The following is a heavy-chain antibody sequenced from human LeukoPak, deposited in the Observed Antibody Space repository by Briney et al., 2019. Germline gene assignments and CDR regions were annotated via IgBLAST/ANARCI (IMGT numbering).Heavy chain of an antibody. Sequence: SETLSLTCTVSGGSISSYYWSWIRQPAGKGLEWIGRIYTSGSTNYNPSLKSRVTMSVDTSKNQFSLELSSVTAADTAVYYCARDRGEHDYGDMDWFDPWGQGTLVTVSS. CDR3: ARDRGEHDYGDMDWFDP. CDR2: IYTSGST. CDR1: GGSISSYY. D-gene: IGHD4-17*01. J-gene: IGHJ5*02. V-gene: IGHV4-4*07.